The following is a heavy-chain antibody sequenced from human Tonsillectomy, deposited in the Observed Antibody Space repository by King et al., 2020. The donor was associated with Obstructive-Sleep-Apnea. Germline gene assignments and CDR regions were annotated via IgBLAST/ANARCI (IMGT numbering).Heavy chain of an antibody. CDR2: IYYSGST. CDR3: ARVGSTYGCDY. J-gene: IGHJ4*02. V-gene: IGHV4-39*07. CDR1: GGSISSSNYS. D-gene: IGHD5-18*01. Sequence: LQLQESGPRLVKPSETLSLTCTVSGGSISSSNYSWGWIRQPPGKGLECIGNIYYSGSTYYNPSLKSRVIISVATSKNQFSLKLTSVTAADTAVYYCARVGSTYGCDYWGQGTLVTVSS.